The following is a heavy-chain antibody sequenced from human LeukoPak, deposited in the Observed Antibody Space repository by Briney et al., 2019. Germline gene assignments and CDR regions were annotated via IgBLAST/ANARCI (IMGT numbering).Heavy chain of an antibody. D-gene: IGHD3-10*01. CDR2: MDPNSGNT. J-gene: IGHJ4*02. Sequence: VASVKVSCKASGYTFTSYDINWVRQATGQGLEWMGWMDPNSGNTGYAQKFQGRVTMTRNTSISTAYMELSSLRSEDTAVYYCARGPLGGAPWFGELFVLWGQGTLVTVSS. CDR1: GYTFTSYD. V-gene: IGHV1-8*01. CDR3: ARGPLGGAPWFGELFVL.